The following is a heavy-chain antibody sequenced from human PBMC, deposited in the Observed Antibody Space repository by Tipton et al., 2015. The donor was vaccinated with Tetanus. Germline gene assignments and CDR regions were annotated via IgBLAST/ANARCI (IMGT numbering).Heavy chain of an antibody. D-gene: IGHD4-23*01. Sequence: SLRLSCAASGFTFSSYGMHWVRQAPGKGLEWVAVISYDGSNKYYADSVKGRFTISRDNSKNTLYLQMNSLRAEDTAVYYCAKEYLVLDPTVETPYYYYCGMDVWGQGTTVTVS. CDR3: AKEYLVLDPTVETPYYYYCGMDV. CDR2: ISYDGSNK. V-gene: IGHV3-30*18. CDR1: GFTFSSYG. J-gene: IGHJ6*02.